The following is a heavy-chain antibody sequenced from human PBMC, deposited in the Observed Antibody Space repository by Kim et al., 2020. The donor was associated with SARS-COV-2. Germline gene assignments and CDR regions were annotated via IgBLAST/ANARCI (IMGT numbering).Heavy chain of an antibody. J-gene: IGHJ5*02. D-gene: IGHD2-21*01. V-gene: IGHV3-30-3*01. CDR3: ARDRVVVVILNWFDP. CDR2: ISYDGSNK. Sequence: GGSLRLSCAASGFTFSSYAMHWVRQAPGKGLEWVAVISYDGSNKYYADSVKGRFTISRDNSKNTLYLQMNSLRAEDTAVYYCARDRVVVVILNWFDPWG. CDR1: GFTFSSYA.